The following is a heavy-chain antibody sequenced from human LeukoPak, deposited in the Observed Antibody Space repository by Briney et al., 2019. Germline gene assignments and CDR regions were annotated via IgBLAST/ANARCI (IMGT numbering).Heavy chain of an antibody. J-gene: IGHJ4*02. CDR3: AANGGPFDF. CDR2: IKQDGGEK. CDR1: GFTFRSHW. D-gene: IGHD4-23*01. Sequence: GGPLRLSCAASGFTFRSHWMSCLRQAPGKGLEGVANIKQDGGEKYYVDSVKGRFTISRDNAKNSLYLQMNSLRAEDTAVYYCAANGGPFDFWGQGTLVTVSS. V-gene: IGHV3-7*05.